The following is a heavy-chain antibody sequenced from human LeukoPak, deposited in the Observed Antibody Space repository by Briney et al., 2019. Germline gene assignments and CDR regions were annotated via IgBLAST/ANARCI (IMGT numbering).Heavy chain of an antibody. J-gene: IGHJ6*03. Sequence: ASVKVSCKASGYIFSSYAMHWVRQAPGQRLEWMGWINTGNGNTKYSQKFQGRVTITADESTSTAYMELSSLRSEDTAVYYCARDVPVATTPGDYYYYYYMDVWGKGTTVTVSS. D-gene: IGHD2-2*01. CDR2: INTGNGNT. V-gene: IGHV1-3*04. CDR1: GYIFSSYA. CDR3: ARDVPVATTPGDYYYYYYMDV.